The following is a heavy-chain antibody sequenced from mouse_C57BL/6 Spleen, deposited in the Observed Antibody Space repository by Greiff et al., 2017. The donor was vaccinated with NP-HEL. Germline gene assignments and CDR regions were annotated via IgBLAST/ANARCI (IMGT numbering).Heavy chain of an antibody. J-gene: IGHJ2*01. Sequence: EVKLMESGGGLVKPGGSLKLSCAASGFTFSSYTMSWVRQTPEKRLEWVATISGGGGNTYYPDSVKGRFTISRDNAKNTLYLQMSSLRSEDTALYYCARHEALTAYWDYWGQGTTLTVSS. CDR3: ARHEALTAYWDY. D-gene: IGHD1-2*01. CDR1: GFTFSSYT. V-gene: IGHV5-9*01. CDR2: ISGGGGNT.